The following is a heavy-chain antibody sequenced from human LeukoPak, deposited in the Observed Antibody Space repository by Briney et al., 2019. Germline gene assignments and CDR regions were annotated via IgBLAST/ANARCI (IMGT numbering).Heavy chain of an antibody. CDR2: IYSGGST. J-gene: IGHJ4*02. V-gene: IGHV3-53*01. CDR3: ATGVGLLSLDY. CDR1: GFTFSSYA. Sequence: PGGSLRLSCAASGFTFSSYAMSWVRQAPGKGLEWVSVIYSGGSTYYADSVKGRFTISRDNSKNTLYLQMNSLRAEDTAVYYCATGVGLLSLDYWGQGTLVTVSS. D-gene: IGHD2-15*01.